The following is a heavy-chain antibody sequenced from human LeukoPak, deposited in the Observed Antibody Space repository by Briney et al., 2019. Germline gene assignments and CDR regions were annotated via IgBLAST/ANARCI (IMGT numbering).Heavy chain of an antibody. J-gene: IGHJ4*02. CDR3: ARGPSFPLYYFAS. Sequence: SETLSLTCTVSGGSISSYYWSWIRQPAGKGLEWIGRIYTSGSTNYNPSLKSRVTISVDTSKNQFSLNLASVNVADTAFYYCARGPSFPLYYFASWGQGILVTVSS. CDR2: IYTSGST. V-gene: IGHV4-4*07. D-gene: IGHD6-6*01. CDR1: GGSISSYY.